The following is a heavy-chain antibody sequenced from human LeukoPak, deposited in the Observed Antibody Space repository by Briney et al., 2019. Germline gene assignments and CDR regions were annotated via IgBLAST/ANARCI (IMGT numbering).Heavy chain of an antibody. D-gene: IGHD3-16*01. CDR3: ARVLGGLAFRTFDY. V-gene: IGHV1-46*01. CDR2: INPSGGST. CDR1: GYTFTMHY. J-gene: IGHJ4*02. Sequence: ASVTVSCKASGYTFTMHYMHWVRQAPGQGLEWMGIINPSGGSTIYAQKFQGRVTMTRDTSTSTVYMELSSLRSEDTAVYYCARVLGGLAFRTFDYWGQGTLVTVSS.